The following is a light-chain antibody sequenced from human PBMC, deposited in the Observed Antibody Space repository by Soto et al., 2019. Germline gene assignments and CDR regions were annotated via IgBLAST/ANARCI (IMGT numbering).Light chain of an antibody. V-gene: IGLV3-21*02. CDR3: QVWDTGSDHPDV. CDR2: DDN. CDR1: NIGSKS. J-gene: IGLJ1*01. Sequence: SYELTQPPSVSVAPGQTARITCGGNNIGSKSVHWYQQKPGQAPILVVYDDNDRPSGIPGRFSGSNSGNTATLTISRVEAGDEADYYCQVWDTGSDHPDVFGPGTKVTVL.